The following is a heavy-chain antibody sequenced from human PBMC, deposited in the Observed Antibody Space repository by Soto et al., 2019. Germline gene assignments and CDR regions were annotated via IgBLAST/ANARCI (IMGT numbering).Heavy chain of an antibody. J-gene: IGHJ6*02. V-gene: IGHV3-23*01. CDR3: AKGPTVFGAVISFDYYYGMYV. CDR1: GFTFSRSA. CDR2: ISGSGAGT. D-gene: IGHD3-3*01. Sequence: GGSLRLSCTASGFTFSRSAMSWVRQAPGRGLEWVSGISGSGAGTYYADSVKGRFTISRDNSKNTLYLQMSGLRAEDAAVYYCAKGPTVFGAVISFDYYYGMYVWGQGTPVTVSS.